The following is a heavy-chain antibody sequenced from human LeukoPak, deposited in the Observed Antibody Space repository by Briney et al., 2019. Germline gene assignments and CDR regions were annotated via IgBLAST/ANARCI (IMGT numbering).Heavy chain of an antibody. J-gene: IGHJ2*01. Sequence: PGGSLRLSCAASGFTFDDYAMHWVRQAPGKGLEWVSGISWNSGSIGYADSVKGRFTISRDNTKNSLYLQMNSLRAEDTALYYCEKDTGDYADRYFDLWGRGTLVTVSS. CDR2: ISWNSGSI. CDR1: GFTFDDYA. D-gene: IGHD4-17*01. CDR3: EKDTGDYADRYFDL. V-gene: IGHV3-9*01.